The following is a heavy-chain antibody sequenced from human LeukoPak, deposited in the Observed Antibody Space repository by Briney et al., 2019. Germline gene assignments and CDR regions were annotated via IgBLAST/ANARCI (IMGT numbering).Heavy chain of an antibody. CDR2: IYFSGST. CDR3: ARNSSRDCSETKCYSGGWFDT. CDR1: GGSISGSSDY. V-gene: IGHV4-39*01. Sequence: SETLSLTCTVSGGSISGSSDYWVWIRQSPGKWLEWIGSIYFSGSTHYRPSLKSRLTMSVDTPKNQFSLQLSSVTAKDTAIYYCARNSSRDCSETKCYSGGWFDTWGQGMLVTVSS. J-gene: IGHJ5*02. D-gene: IGHD2-21*01.